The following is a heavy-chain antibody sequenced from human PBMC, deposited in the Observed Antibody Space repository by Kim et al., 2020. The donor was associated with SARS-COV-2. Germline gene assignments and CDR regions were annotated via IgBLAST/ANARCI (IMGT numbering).Heavy chain of an antibody. J-gene: IGHJ4*02. D-gene: IGHD1-1*01. Sequence: SETLSLTCTVSDGSISSAYYYWNWLRQPQGKGLEWIGYLSYSRNPYYTPSIKSSVTVSIAKYKYQVSLKLKSVTAAATDVYSCAREPSTYKPLYSWGQRT. CDR1: DGSISSAYYY. V-gene: IGHV4-30-4*01. CDR2: LSYSRNP. CDR3: AREPSTYKPLYS.